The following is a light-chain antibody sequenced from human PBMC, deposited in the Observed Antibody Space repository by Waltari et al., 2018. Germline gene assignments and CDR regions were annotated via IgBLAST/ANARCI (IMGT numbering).Light chain of an antibody. CDR1: QTVRTTY. CDR3: QQYDISPLT. V-gene: IGKV3-20*01. Sequence: EIVLTQSPGTLSLSPGERATLSCRASQTVRTTYIAWYQQKPGQAPTLLIYGASSRATCIPDRFSGSGSGTDFSLTISSLEPEDFAVYYCQQYDISPLTFGGGTKVEIK. CDR2: GAS. J-gene: IGKJ4*01.